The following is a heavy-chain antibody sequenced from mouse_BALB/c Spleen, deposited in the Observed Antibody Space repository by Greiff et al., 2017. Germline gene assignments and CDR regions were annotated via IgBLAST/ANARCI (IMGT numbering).Heavy chain of an antibody. Sequence: EVQLQQSGPELMKPGASVKISCKASGYTFTDYNMHWVKQSHGKSLEWIGYIYPYNGGTGYNQKFKSKATLTVDNSSSTAYMELRSLTSEDSAVYYCARRDYDYYYYAMDYWGQGTSVTVSS. CDR2: IYPYNGGT. V-gene: IGHV1S29*02. CDR1: GYTFTDYN. D-gene: IGHD2-4*01. CDR3: ARRDYDYYYYAMDY. J-gene: IGHJ4*01.